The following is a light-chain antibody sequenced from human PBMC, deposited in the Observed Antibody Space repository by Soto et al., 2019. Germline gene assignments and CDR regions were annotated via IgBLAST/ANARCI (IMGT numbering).Light chain of an antibody. J-gene: IGLJ2*01. CDR2: EVS. Sequence: QSVLTQPASVSGSPGQSITISCTGTSSDVGGYNYVSWYQQHPGKAPKLMIYEVSNRPSGVSNRFSGSKSGNTASLTISGLQAEDEADYYCSSYTISSTHVVFGVGTKLTVL. CDR3: SSYTISSTHVV. V-gene: IGLV2-14*01. CDR1: SSDVGGYNY.